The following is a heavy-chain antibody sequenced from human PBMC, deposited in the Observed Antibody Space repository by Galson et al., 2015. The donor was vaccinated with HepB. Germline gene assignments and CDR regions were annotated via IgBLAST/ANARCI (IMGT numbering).Heavy chain of an antibody. CDR1: GFTFSSYS. J-gene: IGHJ5*02. V-gene: IGHV3-48*01. CDR2: ISSSSSTI. Sequence: SLRLSCAASGFTFSSYSMNWVRQAPGKGLEWVSYISSSSSTIYYADSVKGRFTISRDNAKNSLYLQMNSLRAEDTAVYYCARDAFLNWFDPWGQGTLVTVSS. CDR3: ARDAFLNWFDP.